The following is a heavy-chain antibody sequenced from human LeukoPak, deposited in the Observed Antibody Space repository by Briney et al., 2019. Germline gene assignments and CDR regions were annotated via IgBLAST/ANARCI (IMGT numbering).Heavy chain of an antibody. V-gene: IGHV4-38-2*02. CDR2: FYHGGST. CDR3: ARDYSGSSYYYYYYYMDV. Sequence: SETLSLTCTVSGYSISTGYYWDWIRQPPGKGLEWIGTFYHGGSTYYNPSLKSRVTISVDTSKNQFSLNLTSVTAADTAVYYCARDYSGSSYYYYYYYMDVWGKGTTVTVSS. D-gene: IGHD1-26*01. CDR1: GYSISTGYY. J-gene: IGHJ6*03.